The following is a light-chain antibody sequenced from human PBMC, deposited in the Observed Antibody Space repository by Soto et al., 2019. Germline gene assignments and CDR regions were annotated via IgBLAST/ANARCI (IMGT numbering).Light chain of an antibody. CDR1: SSNIGSNT. CDR3: AAWDDSLNGV. CDR2: SNN. V-gene: IGLV1-44*01. J-gene: IGLJ1*01. Sequence: QAVVTQPPSASGTPGQRVTISCSGSSSNIGSNTVNWYQQLPGTAPKLLIYSNNQRPSGVPDRFSGSKSGTSASLAISGLRSEDEADYYCAAWDDSLNGVFGTGTKVTVL.